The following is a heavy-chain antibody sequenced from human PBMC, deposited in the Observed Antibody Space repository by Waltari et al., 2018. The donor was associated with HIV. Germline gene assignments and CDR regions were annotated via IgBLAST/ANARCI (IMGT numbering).Heavy chain of an antibody. D-gene: IGHD2-15*01. J-gene: IGHJ3*02. CDR2: LKSKADGGTT. V-gene: IGHV3-15*01. CDR1: GFTFNNAW. CDR3: TTFTAAGAFDI. Sequence: EVQLVESGGDLVKPGGSIRLSCAGYGFTFNNAWMNWVRQAPGKGLEWVGRLKSKADGGTTDYAAPVKGRFIVSRYDSKNTLYLQMNSLKTDDTAVYYCTTFTAAGAFDIWGQGTMVTVSS.